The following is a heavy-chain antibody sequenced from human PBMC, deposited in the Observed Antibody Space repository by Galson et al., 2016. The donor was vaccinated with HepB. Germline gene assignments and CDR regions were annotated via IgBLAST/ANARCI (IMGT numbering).Heavy chain of an antibody. Sequence: SVKVSCKAPGYTFTRYYIHWVRQAPGQGLEWMGWISTYNGNTKYAQKLQDRLTMTTDTPTGTAYMELRSLRYDDTAVYYCVRGGLGVWGQGTTVTVSS. CDR2: ISTYNGNT. D-gene: IGHD7-27*01. CDR1: GYTFTRYY. J-gene: IGHJ6*02. CDR3: VRGGLGV. V-gene: IGHV1-18*04.